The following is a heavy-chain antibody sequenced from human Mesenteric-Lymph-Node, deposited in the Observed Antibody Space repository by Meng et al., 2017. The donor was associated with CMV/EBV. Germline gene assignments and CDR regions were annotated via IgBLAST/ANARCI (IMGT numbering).Heavy chain of an antibody. D-gene: IGHD3-10*01. J-gene: IGHJ4*02. Sequence: GESLKISCAASGFTVSSSYMTWVRQAPGMGLEWVSVIYSGGYTYYADSVKGRFTMSRDNSKNTLYLQMNSLRAEDTAVYFCAVASSSTMAGFDYWGQGALVTVSS. CDR1: GFTVSSSY. CDR3: AVASSSTMAGFDY. V-gene: IGHV3-66*02. CDR2: IYSGGYT.